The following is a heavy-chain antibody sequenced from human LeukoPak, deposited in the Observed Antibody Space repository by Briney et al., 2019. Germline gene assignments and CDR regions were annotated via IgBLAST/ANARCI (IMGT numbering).Heavy chain of an antibody. CDR1: GFTFSSYA. CDR2: ISYDGSNK. Sequence: GGSLRLSCAASGFTFSSYAMHWVRQAPGKGLEWVAVISYDGSNKYYADSVKGRFTISRDNSKNTLYLQMNSLRAEDTAVYYCARDGAIFGVVITFDYWGQGTLVTVSS. J-gene: IGHJ4*02. V-gene: IGHV3-30-3*01. D-gene: IGHD3-3*01. CDR3: ARDGAIFGVVITFDY.